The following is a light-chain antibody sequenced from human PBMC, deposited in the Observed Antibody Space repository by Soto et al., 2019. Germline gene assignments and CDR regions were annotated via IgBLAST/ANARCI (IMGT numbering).Light chain of an antibody. V-gene: IGKV1-39*01. CDR1: QNIGTF. CDR2: GAS. J-gene: IGKJ5*01. Sequence: DVQMTQSPSSLSASVGDTITITCRASQNIGTFLNWYQQTPGKPPNLLIYGASNVPNAIPLRFSGSGAGRDFTLTITHVQPEDFATYYCQQSHSSPLTFGQGTRLDIK. CDR3: QQSHSSPLT.